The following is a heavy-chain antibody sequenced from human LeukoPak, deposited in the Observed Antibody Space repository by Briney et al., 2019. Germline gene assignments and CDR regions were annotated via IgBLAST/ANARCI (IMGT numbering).Heavy chain of an antibody. CDR3: ARDGPYYYGSGSYCGY. V-gene: IGHV1-2*04. D-gene: IGHD3-10*01. Sequence: ASVKVSCKASGYTFTGYYMHWVRQAPGQGLEWMGWINPNSGGTNYAQKFQGWVTMTRDTSTSTVYMELSSLRSEDTAVYYCARDGPYYYGSGSYCGYWGQGTLVTVSS. J-gene: IGHJ4*02. CDR1: GYTFTGYY. CDR2: INPNSGGT.